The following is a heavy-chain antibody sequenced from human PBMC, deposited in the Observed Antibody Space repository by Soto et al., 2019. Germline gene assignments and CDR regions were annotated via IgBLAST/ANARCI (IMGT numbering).Heavy chain of an antibody. D-gene: IGHD1-26*01. CDR1: GFTFSSYW. J-gene: IGHJ4*02. Sequence: SLRLSCAASGFTFSSYWMSWVRQAPGKGLEWVALIWHDGSNKGYADSVKGRFTISRDNSKNTVNLQMNSLRVEDTAVYYCTRAAIKGELLDYWGQGTQVTVSS. V-gene: IGHV3-33*08. CDR3: TRAAIKGELLDY. CDR2: IWHDGSNK.